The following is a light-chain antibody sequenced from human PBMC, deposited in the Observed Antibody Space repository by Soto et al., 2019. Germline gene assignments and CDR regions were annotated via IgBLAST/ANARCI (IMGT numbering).Light chain of an antibody. Sequence: EIVLTQSPATLSLSPGERATLSCRASQSVSSYLAWYQQQPGQAPRLLIYDASNRATGIPARFSGSGSGTDFTLTISSLEPEDFAVYYCQQRSNWHTFGGGTKVEIK. CDR1: QSVSSY. V-gene: IGKV3-11*01. CDR2: DAS. J-gene: IGKJ4*01. CDR3: QQRSNWHT.